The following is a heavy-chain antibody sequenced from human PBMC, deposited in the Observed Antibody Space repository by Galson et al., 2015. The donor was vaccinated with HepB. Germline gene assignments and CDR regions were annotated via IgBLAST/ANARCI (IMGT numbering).Heavy chain of an antibody. CDR1: GFTFSTYS. Sequence: SLRLSCAASGFTFSTYSMNWVRQAPGKGLEWVSYISSSSSTIYYADSVKGRFTIFRDNAKNSLYLQMNSLRAEDTAVYYCARGLDYWGQGTLGTVS. V-gene: IGHV3-48*01. CDR2: ISSSSSTI. CDR3: ARGLDY. J-gene: IGHJ4*02. D-gene: IGHD3-16*01.